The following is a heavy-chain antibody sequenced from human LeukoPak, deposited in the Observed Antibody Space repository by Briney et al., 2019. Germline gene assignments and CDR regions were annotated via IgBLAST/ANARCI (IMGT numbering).Heavy chain of an antibody. CDR2: INPNSGGT. J-gene: IGHJ4*02. Sequence: APVKVSCKASGYTFTDCYMHWVRQAPGQGLEWMGWINPNSGGTNYAQKFQGRVTMTRDTSISTAYMEMNRLRSDDTAVYYCARGPRTNRGYYYDFWSGQDDGGGVDYWGQGTLVTVSS. CDR3: ARGPRTNRGYYYDFWSGQDDGGGVDY. D-gene: IGHD3-3*01. V-gene: IGHV1-2*02. CDR1: GYTFTDCY.